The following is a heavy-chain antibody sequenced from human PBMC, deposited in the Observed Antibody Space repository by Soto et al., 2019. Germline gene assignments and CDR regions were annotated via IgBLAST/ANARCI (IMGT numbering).Heavy chain of an antibody. D-gene: IGHD1-26*01. CDR2: IIPIFGTA. CDR1: GGTFSSYA. J-gene: IGHJ6*02. V-gene: IGHV1-69*12. Sequence: QVQLVQSGAEVKKPGSSVKVSCKASGGTFSSYAISWVRQAPGQGLEWMGGIIPIFGTANYAQKFQGRVTITADESTSTAYMELSSLRSEDTAVYYCARRRVGATTPYYYGMDVWGQGTTVTVYS. CDR3: ARRRVGATTPYYYGMDV.